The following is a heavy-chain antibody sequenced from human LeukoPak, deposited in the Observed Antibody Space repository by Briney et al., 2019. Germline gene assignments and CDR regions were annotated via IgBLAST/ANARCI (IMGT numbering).Heavy chain of an antibody. Sequence: GGSLRLSCAASGFTFSSYGMHWVRQAPGKGLEWVAVVWYDGSNKYYADSVKGRFTISRDNSKNTLCLQMNSLRAEDTAVYYCAGLDSSGYPFDYWGQGTLVTVSS. CDR3: AGLDSSGYPFDY. CDR2: VWYDGSNK. J-gene: IGHJ4*02. D-gene: IGHD3-22*01. CDR1: GFTFSSYG. V-gene: IGHV3-33*01.